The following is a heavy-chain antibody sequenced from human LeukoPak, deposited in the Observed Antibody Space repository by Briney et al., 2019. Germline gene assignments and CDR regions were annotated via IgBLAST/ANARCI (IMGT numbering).Heavy chain of an antibody. V-gene: IGHV3-53*04. Sequence: PGGSLRLSCAASGFTVSSNYMSWVRQAPGKGLEWVSVIYSGGSTYYADSVKGRFTISRHNSKNTLYLQMNSLRAEDTAVYYCARDGDYYDSSGSPRGAFDIWGQGTMVTVSS. CDR2: IYSGGST. CDR1: GFTVSSNY. CDR3: ARDGDYYDSSGSPRGAFDI. D-gene: IGHD3-22*01. J-gene: IGHJ3*02.